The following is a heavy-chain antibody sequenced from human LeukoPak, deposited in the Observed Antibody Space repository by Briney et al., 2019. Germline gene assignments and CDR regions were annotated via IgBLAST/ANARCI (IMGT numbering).Heavy chain of an antibody. J-gene: IGHJ4*02. CDR2: IYPGDSDT. D-gene: IGHD2-15*01. V-gene: IGHV5-51*01. CDR1: GYSFTSYW. CDR3: ARARYCSGGSCYWDY. Sequence: GESLKISCRGSGYSFTSYWIGWVRQMPGKGLEWMGIIYPGDSDTRYSPSFQGQVTISADKSISTAYLQWSSLKASDTAMYYCARARYCSGGSCYWDYWGQGTLVTVSS.